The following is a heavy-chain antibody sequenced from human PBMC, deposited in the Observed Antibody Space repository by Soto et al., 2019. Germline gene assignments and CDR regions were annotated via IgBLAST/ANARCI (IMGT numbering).Heavy chain of an antibody. CDR2: IITLVGKA. CDR3: ARATGGHDSGVNYMDV. CDR1: GGTLSSYS. J-gene: IGHJ6*03. D-gene: IGHD5-12*01. V-gene: IGHV1-69*08. Sequence: QVQLVQSGPEVKKPGSSVKVSCKTSGGTLSSYSFICVRQAPGQGLEWVGRIITLVGKANDAQRFQGRVTITADRSTATAYMELRRLTSDDTAVYYCARATGGHDSGVNYMDVGGTGTTVTVSS.